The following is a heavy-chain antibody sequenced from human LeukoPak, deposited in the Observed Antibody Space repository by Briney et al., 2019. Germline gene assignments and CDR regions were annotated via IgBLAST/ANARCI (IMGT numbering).Heavy chain of an antibody. Sequence: GSLRLSCAASGFTFSSYAMHWVRQAPGKGLEWIGEINHSGSTNYNPSLKSRVTISVDTSKNQFSLKLSSVTAADTAVYYCASLLGYSYERAFDYWGQGTLVTVSS. CDR1: GFTFSSYA. V-gene: IGHV4-34*01. CDR3: ASLLGYSYERAFDY. D-gene: IGHD5-18*01. J-gene: IGHJ4*02. CDR2: INHSGST.